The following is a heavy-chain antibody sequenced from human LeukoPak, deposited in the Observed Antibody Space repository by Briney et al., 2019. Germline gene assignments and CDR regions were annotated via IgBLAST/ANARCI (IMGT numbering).Heavy chain of an antibody. Sequence: GEPLKISCKGSGYSFTSYWIGWVRQMPGKGLEWMGIIYPGDSDTRYSPSFQGQVTISADKSISTAYPQWSRLKASDTDMYYCARQDSSVTIGHNWFDPWGQGTLVTVSS. CDR1: GYSFTSYW. J-gene: IGHJ5*02. D-gene: IGHD3-9*01. V-gene: IGHV5-51*01. CDR2: IYPGDSDT. CDR3: ARQDSSVTIGHNWFDP.